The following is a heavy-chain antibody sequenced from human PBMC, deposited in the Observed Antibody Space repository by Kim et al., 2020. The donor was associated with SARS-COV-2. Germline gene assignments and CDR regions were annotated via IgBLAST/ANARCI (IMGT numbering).Heavy chain of an antibody. CDR1: GYTFTSYA. CDR2: INAVNGNT. Sequence: ASVKVSCKASGYTFTSYAMHWVRQAPGQRLEWMGWINAVNGNTKYSQKFQGRVTITRDTSASTAYMELSSLRSEDTAVYYCARGFINQLLFIAEAGTFDYWGQGTLVTVSS. J-gene: IGHJ4*02. D-gene: IGHD2-2*01. CDR3: ARGFINQLLFIAEAGTFDY. V-gene: IGHV1-3*01.